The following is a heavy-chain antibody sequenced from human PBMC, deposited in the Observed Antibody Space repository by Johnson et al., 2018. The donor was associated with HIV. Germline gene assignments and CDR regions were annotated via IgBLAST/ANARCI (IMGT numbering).Heavy chain of an antibody. CDR2: ISYDGSNK. CDR1: GFTFSSYA. Sequence: QVLLLESGGGVVQPGRSLRLSCAASGFTFSSYAMHWVRQAPGKGLEWVAVISYDGSNKYYADSVKGRFTISRDNSKNTLYLQMNSLRAEDTAVYYCASPRAVAGGGAFDIWGQGTMVTVSS. CDR3: ASPRAVAGGGAFDI. J-gene: IGHJ3*02. V-gene: IGHV3-30*04. D-gene: IGHD6-19*01.